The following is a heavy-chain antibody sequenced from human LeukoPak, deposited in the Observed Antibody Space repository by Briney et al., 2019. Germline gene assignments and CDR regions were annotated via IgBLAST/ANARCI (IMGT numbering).Heavy chain of an antibody. D-gene: IGHD2-21*02. CDR1: GFNFSHYD. CDR3: AKGDTS. Sequence: GGSLRLSCVASGFNFSHYDMHWVRQAPGKRLDWVAFIHIDGSNKYYAVSVKGRFTISRDNSKNTLYLQMNSLRTEDTAVYYCAKGDTSWGQGTLVTVTS. CDR2: IHIDGSNK. V-gene: IGHV3-30*02. J-gene: IGHJ5*02.